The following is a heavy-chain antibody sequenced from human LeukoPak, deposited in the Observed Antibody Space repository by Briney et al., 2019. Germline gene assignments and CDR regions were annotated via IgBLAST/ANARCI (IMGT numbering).Heavy chain of an antibody. V-gene: IGHV3-66*01. CDR3: ARDRPLRWYPRQAFDI. CDR1: GFTVSSNY. Sequence: GGSLRLSCAASGFTVSSNYMSWVRQAPGKGLEWVSVIYSGGSTYYADSVKGRFTISRDNSKNTLYLQMNSLRAEDTAVYYCARDRPLRWYPRQAFDIWGQGTMVTVSS. D-gene: IGHD4-23*01. CDR2: IYSGGST. J-gene: IGHJ3*02.